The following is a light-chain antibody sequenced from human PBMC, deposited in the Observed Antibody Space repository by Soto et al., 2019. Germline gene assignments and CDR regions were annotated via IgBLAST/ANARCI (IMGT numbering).Light chain of an antibody. CDR1: QSISNW. Sequence: DIQMTQSPSTLPASVVDRVTITCRASQSISNWLAWYQQKPGTAPKLLIYHDSTLESGVPSRFSGSGSGKEVTLTIRGLLPEDLATYHGQQLNTLPFTGGQGKRLEIK. V-gene: IGKV1-5*01. CDR2: HDS. CDR3: QQLNTLPFT. J-gene: IGKJ5*01.